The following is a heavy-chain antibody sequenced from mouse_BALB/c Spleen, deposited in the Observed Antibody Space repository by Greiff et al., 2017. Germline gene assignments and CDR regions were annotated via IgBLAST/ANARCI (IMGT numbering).Heavy chain of an antibody. Sequence: EVKLVESGGGLVKPGGSLKLSCAASGFTFSSYAMSWVRQTPEKRLEWVASISSGGSTYYPDSVKGRFTISRDNARNILYLQMSSLRSEDTAMYYCARGSTMITTSGYAMDYWGQGTSVTVSS. CDR2: ISSGGST. CDR1: GFTFSSYA. CDR3: ARGSTMITTSGYAMDY. V-gene: IGHV5-6-5*01. J-gene: IGHJ4*01. D-gene: IGHD2-4*01.